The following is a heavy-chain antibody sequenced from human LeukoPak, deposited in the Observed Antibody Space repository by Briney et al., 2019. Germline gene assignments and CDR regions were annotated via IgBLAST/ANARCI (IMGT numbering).Heavy chain of an antibody. D-gene: IGHD4-17*01. Sequence: RTSETLSLTCTVSGGSISSYYWSWIRRPPGKGLEWIGYIYYSGSTNYNPSLKSRVTISVDTSKNQFSLKLSSVTAADTAVYYCATYDYGDYWFDPWGQGTLVTVSS. V-gene: IGHV4-59*12. CDR1: GGSISSYY. CDR3: ATYDYGDYWFDP. J-gene: IGHJ5*02. CDR2: IYYSGST.